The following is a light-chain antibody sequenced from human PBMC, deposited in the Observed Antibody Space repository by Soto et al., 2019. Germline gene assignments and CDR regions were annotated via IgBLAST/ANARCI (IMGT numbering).Light chain of an antibody. CDR2: AAS. CDR1: QTISSW. J-gene: IGKJ1*01. CDR3: QQSYSTWT. Sequence: DIQMTQSPSTLSASVGDRVTITCRASQTISSWLAWYQQKPGKAPKLLIYAASSLQSGVPSRFSGSGSGTDFTLTISSMKPEDFATYYCQQSYSTWTFGQGTKVDIK. V-gene: IGKV1-39*01.